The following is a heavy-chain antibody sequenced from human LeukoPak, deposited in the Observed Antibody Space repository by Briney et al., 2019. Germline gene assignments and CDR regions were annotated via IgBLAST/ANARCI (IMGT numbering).Heavy chain of an antibody. V-gene: IGHV3-30*03. Sequence: GGSLRLSCAASGFTVSSNYMSWVRQAPGKGLQWVAVISNDGRNEYYADSVKGRFTISRDNPKNTLYLQMNSLRPEDTAVYYCARGDSSSWYLDYWGQGTLVTVSS. CDR2: ISNDGRNE. D-gene: IGHD6-13*01. CDR1: GFTVSSNY. J-gene: IGHJ4*02. CDR3: ARGDSSSWYLDY.